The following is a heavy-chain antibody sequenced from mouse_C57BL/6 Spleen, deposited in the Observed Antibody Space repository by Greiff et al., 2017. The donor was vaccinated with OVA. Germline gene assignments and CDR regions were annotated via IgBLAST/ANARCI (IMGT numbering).Heavy chain of an antibody. Sequence: QVQLKQPGAELVRPGSSVKLSCKASGYTFTSYWMHWVKQRPIQGLEWIGNIDPSDSETHYNQKFKDKATLTVDKSSSTAYMQLSSLTSEDSAVYYCARGLYYDYSYYFDYWGKGTTLTVSS. CDR2: IDPSDSET. J-gene: IGHJ2*01. D-gene: IGHD2-4*01. V-gene: IGHV1-52*01. CDR3: ARGLYYDYSYYFDY. CDR1: GYTFTSYW.